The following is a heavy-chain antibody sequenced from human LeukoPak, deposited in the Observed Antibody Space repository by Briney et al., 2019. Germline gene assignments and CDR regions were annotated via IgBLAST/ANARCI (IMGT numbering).Heavy chain of an antibody. CDR1: GFTFSSYG. D-gene: IGHD4-23*01. CDR2: IWYGGSNK. CDR3: AKGVRYYYYYMDV. V-gene: IGHV3-30*02. Sequence: GGSLRLSCAASGFTFSSYGMHWVRQAPGKGLEWVAVIWYGGSNKYYADSVKGRFTISRDNSKNTLYLQMNSLRAEDTAVYYCAKGVRYYYYYMDVWGNGTTVTVSS. J-gene: IGHJ6*03.